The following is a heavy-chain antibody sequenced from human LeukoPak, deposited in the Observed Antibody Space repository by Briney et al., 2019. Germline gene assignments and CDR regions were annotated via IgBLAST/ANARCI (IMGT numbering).Heavy chain of an antibody. V-gene: IGHV4-61*01. CDR3: ARWLRYGYYFDY. J-gene: IGHJ4*02. D-gene: IGHD5-12*01. CDR1: GGSVSSGSYY. Sequence: PSETLSLTCTVSGGSVSSGSYYWSWIRQPPGKGLEWIGYIYYSGSTNYSPSLKSRVTISVDTSKNQFSLKLSSVTAADTAVYYCARWLRYGYYFDYWSQGTLVTVSS. CDR2: IYYSGST.